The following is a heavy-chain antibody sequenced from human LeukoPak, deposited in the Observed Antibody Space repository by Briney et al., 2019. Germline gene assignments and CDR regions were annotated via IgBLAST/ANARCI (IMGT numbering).Heavy chain of an antibody. CDR1: GGSISSSSYY. Sequence: SETLSLTCTVSGGSISSSSYYWGWIRQPPGKGLEWIGSIYYSGSTYYNPSLKSRVTISVDTSKNQFSLKLSSVTAADTAVYYCARLFTYYYDSSGSAVDAFDIWGQGTMVTVSS. V-gene: IGHV4-39*07. D-gene: IGHD3-22*01. J-gene: IGHJ3*02. CDR2: IYYSGST. CDR3: ARLFTYYYDSSGSAVDAFDI.